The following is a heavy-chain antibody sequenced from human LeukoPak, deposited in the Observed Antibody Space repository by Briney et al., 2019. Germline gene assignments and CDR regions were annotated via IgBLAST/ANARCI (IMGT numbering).Heavy chain of an antibody. CDR2: INPNSGGT. J-gene: IGHJ3*02. D-gene: IGHD6-19*01. CDR3: TRDRVLAGTNVDAFDI. Sequence: ASVKVSCKYFGYSFTGYYIHWVRQAPGQGLEWMGWINPNSGGTNYAQNFQGRVTMTIDTSITTAYIELRRLRSDDTAVYYCTRDRVLAGTNVDAFDIWGQGTMVTVSS. V-gene: IGHV1-2*02. CDR1: GYSFTGYY.